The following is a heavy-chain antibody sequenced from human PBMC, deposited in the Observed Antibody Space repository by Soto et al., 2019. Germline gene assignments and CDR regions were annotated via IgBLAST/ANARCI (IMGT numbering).Heavy chain of an antibody. J-gene: IGHJ3*02. V-gene: IGHV3-30*18. Sequence: QVQLVESGGGVVQPGRSLRLSCAASGFTFSSYGMHWVRQAPGKGLEWVAVISYHGSDQYYADSVKGRYTISRDNSKNTVHLQMNSLRAEDTAVYYCAKEVRYYYYSRGVDAFDIWGQGTVVTVSS. CDR1: GFTFSSYG. CDR3: AKEVRYYYYSRGVDAFDI. CDR2: ISYHGSDQ. D-gene: IGHD3-22*01.